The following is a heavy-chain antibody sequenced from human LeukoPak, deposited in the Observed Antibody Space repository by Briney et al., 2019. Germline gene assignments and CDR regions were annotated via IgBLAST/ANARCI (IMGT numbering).Heavy chain of an antibody. V-gene: IGHV3-48*03. CDR3: ARSMTGSGSYYPYFDY. D-gene: IGHD3-10*01. Sequence: PGGSLRLSCTTSGFTFSHYEMNWVRQAPGKGLEWVSYISSSGSTRYYADSVAGRFTISRDNAKNSLYLQMNSLRAEDTAVYYCARSMTGSGSYYPYFDYWGQGTLVTVSS. CDR1: GFTFSHYE. J-gene: IGHJ4*02. CDR2: ISSSGSTR.